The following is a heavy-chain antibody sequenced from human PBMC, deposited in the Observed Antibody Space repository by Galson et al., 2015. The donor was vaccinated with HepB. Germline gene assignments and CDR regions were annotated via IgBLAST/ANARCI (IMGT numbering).Heavy chain of an antibody. J-gene: IGHJ6*02. CDR1: GYSFTSYA. D-gene: IGHD5-12*01. CDR2: INSGTGNA. Sequence: SVKVSCKASGYSFTSYAMHWVRQAPGQRLEWMGWINSGTGNAKYSQKFQGRVTITRDTSASTAYMELSSLRSEDTAVYYCLRGYSGYDSNYYHGMDVWGQGTTVTVSS. V-gene: IGHV1-3*01. CDR3: LRGYSGYDSNYYHGMDV.